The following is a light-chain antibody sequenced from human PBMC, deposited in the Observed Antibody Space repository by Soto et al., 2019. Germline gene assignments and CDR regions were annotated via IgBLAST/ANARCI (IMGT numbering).Light chain of an antibody. CDR2: GNS. V-gene: IGLV1-40*01. J-gene: IGLJ2*01. Sequence: QSVLTQPPSVSGAPGQRVTISCTGSSSNIGAGYDVHWYQQLPGTPPKLLIYGNSNRPSGVPDRISGFKSGTSASLAITGLQAEDEADYYCQSYDSSLSGYVVFGGGTKVTVL. CDR1: SSNIGAGYD. CDR3: QSYDSSLSGYVV.